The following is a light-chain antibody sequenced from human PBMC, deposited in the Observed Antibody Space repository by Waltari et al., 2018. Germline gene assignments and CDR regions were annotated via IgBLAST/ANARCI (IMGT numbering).Light chain of an antibody. Sequence: EIVMTQSPATLSVSPGERVSLSCSASQSVRSNLAWYQQKPGQSPRLLIYGASNRATDIPARFSGSGSGTEFTLVISSLQSEDFAVYYCQQYSIWPPLTFGGGTKVEIK. CDR1: QSVRSN. J-gene: IGKJ4*02. CDR3: QQYSIWPPLT. CDR2: GAS. V-gene: IGKV3-15*01.